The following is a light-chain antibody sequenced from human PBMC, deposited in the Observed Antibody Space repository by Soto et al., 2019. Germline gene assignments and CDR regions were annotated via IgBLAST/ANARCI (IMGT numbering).Light chain of an antibody. CDR2: DVS. Sequence: QSALSQPRSVSGSPGQSVTISCTGTSGDVGVFNFVSWYQQHPGKAPKLMIYDVSKRPSGVPDRFSGSKSGNTASLTISGHQVEVEVDYFCCSYAGTYTYVFGTGTKVTVL. CDR1: SGDVGVFNF. V-gene: IGLV2-11*01. CDR3: CSYAGTYTYV. J-gene: IGLJ1*01.